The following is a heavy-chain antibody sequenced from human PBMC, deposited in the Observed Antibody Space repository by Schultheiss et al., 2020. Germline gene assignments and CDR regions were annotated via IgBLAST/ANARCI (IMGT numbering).Heavy chain of an antibody. Sequence: SETLSLTCTVSGGSISSYYWSWIRQPPGKGLEWIGSIYYSGSTNYNPSLKSRVTISVDKSKNQFSLKLSSVTAADTAVYYCARSSIAAPASAVWFDPWGQGTLVTVSS. V-gene: IGHV4-59*12. D-gene: IGHD6-6*01. J-gene: IGHJ5*02. CDR3: ARSSIAAPASAVWFDP. CDR2: IYYSGST. CDR1: GGSISSYY.